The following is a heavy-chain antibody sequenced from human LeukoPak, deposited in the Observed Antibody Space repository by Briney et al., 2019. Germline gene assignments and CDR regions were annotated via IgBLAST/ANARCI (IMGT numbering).Heavy chain of an antibody. J-gene: IGHJ6*03. D-gene: IGHD2-2*02. V-gene: IGHV3-48*04. CDR3: ARDRCSSTSCYSSYYYMDV. CDR2: ISSSSSTI. CDR1: GFTFSSYS. Sequence: PGGSLRLSCAASGFTFSSYSMNWVRQAPGKGLEWVSYISSSSSTIYYADSVKGRFTISRDNAKNSLYLQMNSLRAEDTAVYYCARDRCSSTSCYSSYYYMDVWGKGTTVTVSS.